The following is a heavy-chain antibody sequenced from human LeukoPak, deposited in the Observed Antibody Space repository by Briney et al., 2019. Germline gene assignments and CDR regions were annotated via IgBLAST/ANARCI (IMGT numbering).Heavy chain of an antibody. J-gene: IGHJ4*02. CDR2: INHSGST. V-gene: IGHV4-34*01. CDR3: ARGLLTCVMIVVVIMIY. Sequence: PSETLSLTCAVYGGSFSGYYWSWIRQPPGKGLEWIGEINHSGSTNYNPSLKSRVTISVDTSKNQFSLKLSSVTAADTAVCYCARGLLTCVMIVVVIMIYWGQGTLVTVSS. D-gene: IGHD3-22*01. CDR1: GGSFSGYY.